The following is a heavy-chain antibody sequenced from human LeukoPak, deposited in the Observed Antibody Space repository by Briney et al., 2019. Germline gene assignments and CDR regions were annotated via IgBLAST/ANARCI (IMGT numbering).Heavy chain of an antibody. V-gene: IGHV4-34*01. Sequence: PSETLSLTCAVYGGSFSGYYWNWIRQPPGKGLEWIGEINHSGSTNYIPSLKSQVTISVDTSKNQFSLKLSSVTAADTAVYYCARGSKMLGYNWFDPWGQGTLVTVSS. CDR2: INHSGST. CDR1: GGSFSGYY. J-gene: IGHJ5*02. D-gene: IGHD1-26*01. CDR3: ARGSKMLGYNWFDP.